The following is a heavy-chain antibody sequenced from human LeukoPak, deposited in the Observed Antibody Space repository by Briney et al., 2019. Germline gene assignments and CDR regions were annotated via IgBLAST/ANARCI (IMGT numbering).Heavy chain of an antibody. D-gene: IGHD3-10*01. CDR2: ISSSGGGT. CDR3: ARAAYYYGSGSYFYYFDY. V-gene: IGHV3-23*01. CDR1: GFTFSSYG. Sequence: PGGSLRLSCAASGFTFSSYGMSWVRQAPGKGLEWVSGISSSGGGTYYADSVKGRFTISRDNSKNTLYLQMNSLRAEDTAVYYCARAAYYYGSGSYFYYFDYWGQGTLVTVSS. J-gene: IGHJ4*02.